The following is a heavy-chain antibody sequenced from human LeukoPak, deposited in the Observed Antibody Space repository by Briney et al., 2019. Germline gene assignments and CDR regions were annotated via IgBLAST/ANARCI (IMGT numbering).Heavy chain of an antibody. J-gene: IGHJ3*02. CDR2: INHSGST. CDR1: GGSFSGYY. D-gene: IGHD6-19*01. V-gene: IGHV4-34*01. CDR3: ARGAPGAFNRRALTAGPGYSSGWYGGIRAFDI. Sequence: DPSETLSLTCAVYGGSFSGYYWSWIRQPPGKGLEWIGEINHSGSTNYSPSLKSRVSISVDTSKNQFSLKLSSVTAADTAVYYCARGAPGAFNRRALTAGPGYSSGWYGGIRAFDIWGQGTMVTVSS.